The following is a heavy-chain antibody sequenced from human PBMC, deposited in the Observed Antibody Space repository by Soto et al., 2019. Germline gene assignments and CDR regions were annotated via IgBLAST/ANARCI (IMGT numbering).Heavy chain of an antibody. CDR2: IWYDGSNK. CDR1: GFTFSSYG. Sequence: HPGGSLRLSCAASGFTFSSYGMHWVRQAPGKGLEWVAVIWYDGSNKYYADSVKGRFTISRDNSKNTLYLQMNSLRAEDTAVYYCARGSLYYYDSSGYNFDYWGQGTLVTVSS. D-gene: IGHD3-22*01. J-gene: IGHJ4*02. CDR3: ARGSLYYYDSSGYNFDY. V-gene: IGHV3-33*01.